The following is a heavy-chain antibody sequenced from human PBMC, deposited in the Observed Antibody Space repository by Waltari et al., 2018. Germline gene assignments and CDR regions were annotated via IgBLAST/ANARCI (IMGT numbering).Heavy chain of an antibody. V-gene: IGHV3-30*04. CDR1: EFTFSSSA. J-gene: IGHJ6*02. D-gene: IGHD3-22*01. CDR3: ARDYCDRTNCHGMDV. CDR2: ISYNARNI. Sequence: QVQLVESGGGVVFPGRSLRLSCEASEFTFSSSAMHWVRQAPGKGPEWVAVISYNARNIYYVDSVKGRFTISRDNSKKTLYLQMNSLRADDTAVYYCARDYCDRTNCHGMDVWGQGTTVTVSS.